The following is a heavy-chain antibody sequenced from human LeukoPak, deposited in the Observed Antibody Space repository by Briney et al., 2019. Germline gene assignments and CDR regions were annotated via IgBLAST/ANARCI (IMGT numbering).Heavy chain of an antibody. CDR2: ACDTGST. CDR1: GGSMGGYC. Sequence: PSETLSLTXTVSGGSMGGYCWSWIRQSPGTRLEWLGYACDTGSTNYNPSLKSRVTLSVDTSNNQFSLKLSSVTAADTALYYCARECGGACYPPAYYYYMDVWGKGTTVTVSS. CDR3: ARECGGACYPPAYYYYMDV. V-gene: IGHV4-59*01. D-gene: IGHD2-21*02. J-gene: IGHJ6*03.